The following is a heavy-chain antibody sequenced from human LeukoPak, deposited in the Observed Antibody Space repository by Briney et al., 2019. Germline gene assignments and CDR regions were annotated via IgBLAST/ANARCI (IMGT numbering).Heavy chain of an antibody. Sequence: QPGGTLRLSCAASGFTFSSYGMSWVRQAPGKGLEWVSAISGSGGSTYYADSVKGRFTISRDNSKNTLYLQMNSLRAEDTAVYYCARKVPYRDAFDIWGQGTMVTVSS. CDR2: ISGSGGST. D-gene: IGHD1-14*01. CDR1: GFTFSSYG. CDR3: ARKVPYRDAFDI. J-gene: IGHJ3*02. V-gene: IGHV3-23*01.